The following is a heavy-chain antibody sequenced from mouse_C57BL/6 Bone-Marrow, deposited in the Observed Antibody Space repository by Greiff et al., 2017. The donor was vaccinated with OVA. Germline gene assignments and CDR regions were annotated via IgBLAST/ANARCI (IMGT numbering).Heavy chain of an antibody. V-gene: IGHV3-6*01. CDR1: GYSITSGYY. Sequence: VQLKESGPGLVKPSPSLSLTCSVTGYSITSGYYWNWIRQFPGNQLEWMGYISYDGSNNSNQSLKNRISITRDTSKNQIFLKLNSVTTEDTATYYWARGRVGGGCVDYWGQGTTLTVAS. CDR3: ARGRVGGGCVDY. J-gene: IGHJ2*01. CDR2: ISYDGSN.